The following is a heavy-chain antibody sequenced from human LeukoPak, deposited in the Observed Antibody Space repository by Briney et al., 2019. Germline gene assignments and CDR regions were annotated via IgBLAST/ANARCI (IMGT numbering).Heavy chain of an antibody. CDR2: IYHSGST. V-gene: IGHV4-30-2*01. Sequence: SQTLSLTCAVSGGSISSGGYSWSWIRQPPGKGLEWIGYIYHSGSTYYNPSLQSRLTLSVDSSKNQFPLKLGSVAGGGTGVYYCARGLDVWGQGTTVTVSS. J-gene: IGHJ6*02. CDR1: GGSISSGGYS. CDR3: ARGLDV.